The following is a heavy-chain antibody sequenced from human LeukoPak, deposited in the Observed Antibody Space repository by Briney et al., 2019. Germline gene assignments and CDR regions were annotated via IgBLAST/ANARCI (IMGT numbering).Heavy chain of an antibody. V-gene: IGHV3-74*01. CDR1: GFTFSNYW. Sequence: RPGGSLRLSCAASGFTFSNYWIHWVRQAPGKGLVWVSRINSDGSSTSYADSVKGRFTISRDNAKNTLYLQMNSLRAEDTAVYYCKVSGTYRYEGTDVPFDYWGQGTLVTVSS. CDR3: KVSGTYRYEGTDVPFDY. J-gene: IGHJ4*02. D-gene: IGHD3-16*02. CDR2: INSDGSST.